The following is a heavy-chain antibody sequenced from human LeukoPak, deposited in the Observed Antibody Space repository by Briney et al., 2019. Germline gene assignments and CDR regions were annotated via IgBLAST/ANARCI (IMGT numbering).Heavy chain of an antibody. V-gene: IGHV3-7*01. CDR1: GFTFSSYW. CDR3: ARWGYGDYKPNYYYYMDV. Sequence: AGGSLRLSCAASGFTFSSYWMSWVRQAPGKGLEWVANIKQDGSEKYYVDSVKGRFTISRDNAKNSLYLQMNSLRAEDTAVYYCARWGYGDYKPNYYYYMDVWGKGTTVTVSS. J-gene: IGHJ6*03. D-gene: IGHD4-17*01. CDR2: IKQDGSEK.